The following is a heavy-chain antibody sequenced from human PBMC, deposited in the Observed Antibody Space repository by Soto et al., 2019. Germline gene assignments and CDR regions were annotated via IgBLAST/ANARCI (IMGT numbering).Heavy chain of an antibody. CDR2: VYYNGFT. CDR1: GGSISSGNYY. CDR3: ARMGDSWSGRGELAL. D-gene: IGHD1-26*01. Sequence: QVQLRESGPGLVKPSETLSLTCTVSGGSISSGNYYWAWIRQSPGKGLEWIGSVYYNGFTYYNPSLKSRATISIDTSTSQFSMKLISVTAAGTSVYYCARMGDSWSGRGELALWGQGPLVTVSS. J-gene: IGHJ4*02. V-gene: IGHV4-39*01.